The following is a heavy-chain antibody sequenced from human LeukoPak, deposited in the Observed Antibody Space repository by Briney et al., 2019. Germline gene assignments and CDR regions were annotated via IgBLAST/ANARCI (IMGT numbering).Heavy chain of an antibody. Sequence: GGSLRLSCAASGFTFSSYGMRWVRQAPGKGLEWVAFIRYDGSNKYYADSVKGRFTISRDNSKNTLYLQMNSLRAEDTAVYYCAKTTLRYFDWREFDPWGQGTLVTVSS. V-gene: IGHV3-30*02. CDR2: IRYDGSNK. J-gene: IGHJ5*02. CDR1: GFTFSSYG. D-gene: IGHD3-9*01. CDR3: AKTTLRYFDWREFDP.